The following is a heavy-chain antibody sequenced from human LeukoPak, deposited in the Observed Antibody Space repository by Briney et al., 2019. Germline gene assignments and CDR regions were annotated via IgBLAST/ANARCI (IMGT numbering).Heavy chain of an antibody. Sequence: PGGSLRLSCAASGFTFSDYYMSWIRQAPGKGLGWVSYISSSGSTIYYADSVKGRFTISRDNAKNSLYLQMNSLRAEDTAVYYCARDGSPFWSGPEVNYYYGMDVWGQGTTVTVSS. CDR1: GFTFSDYY. V-gene: IGHV3-11*01. CDR3: ARDGSPFWSGPEVNYYYGMDV. CDR2: ISSSGSTI. J-gene: IGHJ6*02. D-gene: IGHD3-3*01.